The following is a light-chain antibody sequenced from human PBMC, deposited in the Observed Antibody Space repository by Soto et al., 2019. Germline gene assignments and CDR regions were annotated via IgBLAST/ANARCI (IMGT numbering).Light chain of an antibody. J-gene: IGKJ2*01. V-gene: IGKV4-1*01. CDR3: QHYYSTPFT. Sequence: DIVMTQSPDSLAVSLGERATINCKSSQSVLYSANNKNYLAWYQQKPGQPPKLLVDCASTRESGVPGRFSGGGSGTDFTVTISSLQAEDVAVYYCQHYYSTPFTFGQGTKLEIK. CDR2: CAS. CDR1: QSVLYSANNKNY.